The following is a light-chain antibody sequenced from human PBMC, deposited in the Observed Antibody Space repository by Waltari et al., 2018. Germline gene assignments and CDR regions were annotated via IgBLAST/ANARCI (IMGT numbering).Light chain of an antibody. CDR1: SGDNTYA. CDR2: VKSDGSY. Sequence: QLVLTQSPSASASLGASVKLTCTLSSGDNTYAIAWHQQQAGKGPRYLMGVKSDGSYSKGAGTPDRFSGSSSGAERYLTISSLRSEDEADYYCQTWGTGIQVFGGGTKLTVL. J-gene: IGLJ2*01. CDR3: QTWGTGIQV. V-gene: IGLV4-69*02.